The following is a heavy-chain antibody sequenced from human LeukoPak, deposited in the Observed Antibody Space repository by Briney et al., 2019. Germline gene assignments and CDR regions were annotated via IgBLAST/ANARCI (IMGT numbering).Heavy chain of an antibody. J-gene: IGHJ4*02. D-gene: IGHD3-22*01. CDR1: GFTFSRNW. CDR3: ARGLQYYYDSSGYYYYFDY. V-gene: IGHV3-74*01. CDR2: IKSDGTAI. Sequence: TGGSLRLSCVASGFTFSRNWMHWVRQVPGKGLVWVSRIKSDGTAIDYADSVKGRFTISRDNAKNTLYLQMNSLRAEDTAVYYCARGLQYYYDSSGYYYYFDYWGQGTLVTVSS.